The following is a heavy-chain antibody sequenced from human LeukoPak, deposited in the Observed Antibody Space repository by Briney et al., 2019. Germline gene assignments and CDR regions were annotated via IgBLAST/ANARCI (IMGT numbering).Heavy chain of an antibody. CDR3: ARERLENCNDGSCPDALDI. CDR1: GFTVSSNY. J-gene: IGHJ3*02. D-gene: IGHD2-15*01. Sequence: PGGSLRLSCAASGFTVSSNYMSWVRQAPGKGLEWVSVIYSGGSTYYADSVKGRFTISRDNSKNTLYLQMNSLRDEDTAVYFCARERLENCNDGSCPDALDIWGQGTMVTISS. CDR2: IYSGGST. V-gene: IGHV3-66*01.